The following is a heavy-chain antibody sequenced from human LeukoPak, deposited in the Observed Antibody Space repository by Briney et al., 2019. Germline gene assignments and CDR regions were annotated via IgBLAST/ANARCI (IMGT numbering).Heavy chain of an antibody. J-gene: IGHJ4*02. Sequence: PSETLSLTCAVYGGSFSGYYWSWIRQPAGKGLEWIGRIYTSGSTNYNPSLKSRVTMSVDTSKNQFSLKLSSVTAADTAVYYCAREPGYSSSWYDPPVYYFDYWGQGTLVTVSS. CDR3: AREPGYSSSWYDPPVYYFDY. CDR1: GGSFSGYY. V-gene: IGHV4-4*07. D-gene: IGHD6-13*01. CDR2: IYTSGST.